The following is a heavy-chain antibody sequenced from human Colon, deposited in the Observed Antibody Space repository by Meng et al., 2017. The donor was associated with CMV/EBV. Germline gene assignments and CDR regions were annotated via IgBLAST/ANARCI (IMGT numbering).Heavy chain of an antibody. V-gene: IGHV3-23*01. CDR1: AFTFSICA. D-gene: IGHD1-26*01. Sequence: GGSLRLSCAASAFTFSICAMTWVRQAPGKGLQWVSLISGSVTNTYYADSVRGRFTISRDISRNMVFLQMNSLRSDDTAVYYCARDTSGAGMDHWGQGTVVTVSS. J-gene: IGHJ4*02. CDR2: ISGSVTNT. CDR3: ARDTSGAGMDH.